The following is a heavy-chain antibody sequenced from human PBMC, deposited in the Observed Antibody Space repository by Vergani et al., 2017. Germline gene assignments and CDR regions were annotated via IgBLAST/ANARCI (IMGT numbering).Heavy chain of an antibody. Sequence: QVQLVESGGGVVQPGRSLRLSCAASGLTFSSYAMHWVRQAPGKGLEWVAVISYDGSNKYYADSVKGRFTISRDNSKNTLYLQMNSLRAEDTAVYYCARDLRAYIAVAGTGDYWGQGTLVTVSS. V-gene: IGHV3-30-3*01. CDR3: ARDLRAYIAVAGTGDY. D-gene: IGHD6-19*01. J-gene: IGHJ4*02. CDR2: ISYDGSNK. CDR1: GLTFSSYA.